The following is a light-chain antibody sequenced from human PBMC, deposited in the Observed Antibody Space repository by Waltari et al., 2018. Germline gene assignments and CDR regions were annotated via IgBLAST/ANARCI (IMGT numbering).Light chain of an antibody. Sequence: DIQMTQSPSTLSASVGDRVTITCRASQSISNWLAWYQQKAGKAPKILIYKGSSLESDVPSRFSGSGSGTEFTLTISSLQPDDFATYYCQQYNSYPWTFGQGTKVEIK. V-gene: IGKV1-5*03. CDR1: QSISNW. CDR2: KGS. CDR3: QQYNSYPWT. J-gene: IGKJ1*01.